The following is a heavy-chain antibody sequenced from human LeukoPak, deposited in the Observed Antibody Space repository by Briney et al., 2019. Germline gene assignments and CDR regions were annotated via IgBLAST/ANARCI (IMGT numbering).Heavy chain of an antibody. V-gene: IGHV3-20*04. D-gene: IGHD3-9*01. CDR1: GFTFDDYG. CDR2: INWNGGST. J-gene: IGHJ6*03. CDR3: AREGYDILTGYPTYYYYYYMDV. Sequence: GGSLRLSCAASGFTFDDYGMGWVRQAPGKGLEWVSGINWNGGSTGYADSVKGRFTISRDNAKNSLYLQMNSLRAEDTALYYCAREGYDILTGYPTYYYYYYMDVWGKGTTVTVSS.